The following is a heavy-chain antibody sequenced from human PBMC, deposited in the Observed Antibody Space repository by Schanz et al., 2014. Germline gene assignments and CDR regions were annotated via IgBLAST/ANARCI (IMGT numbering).Heavy chain of an antibody. Sequence: QVQLVESGGGVVQPGRSLRLSCAAYGFTLSSYAMHWVRQAPGKGLEWVAVISYDGSNKYYADSVKGRFTISRDNSKNSLFLQMNSLRVEDTAVYYCARGIDVSDFWSGSPPKGGANDYWGQGTLVTVSS. CDR2: ISYDGSNK. V-gene: IGHV3-30-3*01. D-gene: IGHD3-3*01. CDR1: GFTLSSYA. J-gene: IGHJ4*02. CDR3: ARGIDVSDFWSGSPPKGGANDY.